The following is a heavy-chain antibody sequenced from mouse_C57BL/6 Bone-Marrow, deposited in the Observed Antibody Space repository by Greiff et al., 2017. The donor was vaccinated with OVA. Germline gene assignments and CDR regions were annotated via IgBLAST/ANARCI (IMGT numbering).Heavy chain of an antibody. Sequence: EVKLVESGAELVRPGSSVKMSCKTSGYTFTSYGINWVKQRPGQGLEWIGYIYIGNGYTEYNEKFKGKATLTSDTSSSTAYMQLSSLTSEDSAIYFCARPGYYYGSPWYFDVWGTGTTVTVSS. CDR1: GYTFTSYG. CDR2: IYIGNGYT. J-gene: IGHJ1*03. V-gene: IGHV1-58*01. D-gene: IGHD1-1*01. CDR3: ARPGYYYGSPWYFDV.